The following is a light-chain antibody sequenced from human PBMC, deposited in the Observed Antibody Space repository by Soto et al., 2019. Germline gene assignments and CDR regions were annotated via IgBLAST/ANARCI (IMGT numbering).Light chain of an antibody. CDR1: QGVSTY. J-gene: IGKJ5*01. Sequence: ESALTQTPATLSLSPWERASLSCRASQGVSTYLAWYQQKTGQAPRLLIYDASNRATGIPARFSGSGSGTDFTLTISGLEPEDFAVYYCQVRSNWPPSIAFGQGTRLEIK. CDR3: QVRSNWPPSIA. CDR2: DAS. V-gene: IGKV3-11*01.